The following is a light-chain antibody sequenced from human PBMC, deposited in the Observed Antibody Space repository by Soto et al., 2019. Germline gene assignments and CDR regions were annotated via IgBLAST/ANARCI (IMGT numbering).Light chain of an antibody. CDR1: QGIRND. CDR2: AIS. Sequence: AIQMTQSPSSLSASVGDRVTISCRSSQGIRNDLGWYQQKPGKAPKLLIYAISYLHSGVPSRFSGSGSGTDFTLTISSLQPEDFATYYCLQDYDYPYTFGQGTKVEIQ. V-gene: IGKV1-6*01. J-gene: IGKJ2*01. CDR3: LQDYDYPYT.